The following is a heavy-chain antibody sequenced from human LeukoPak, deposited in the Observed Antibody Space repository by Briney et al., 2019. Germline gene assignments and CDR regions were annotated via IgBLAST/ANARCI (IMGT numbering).Heavy chain of an antibody. Sequence: TSETLSLTCAVYGGSFSGYYWSWIRQPPGKGLEWIGEMNHSGSTNYNPSLKSRATISVDTSKNQFSLKLSSVTAADTAVYYCARGGIRLYYDFWSGYSQFDYWGQGTLVTVSS. CDR2: MNHSGST. CDR3: ARGGIRLYYDFWSGYSQFDY. D-gene: IGHD3-3*01. CDR1: GGSFSGYY. J-gene: IGHJ4*02. V-gene: IGHV4-34*01.